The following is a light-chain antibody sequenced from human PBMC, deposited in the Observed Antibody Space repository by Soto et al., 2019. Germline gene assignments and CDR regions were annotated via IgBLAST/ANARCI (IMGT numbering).Light chain of an antibody. CDR3: SSYTTTNTLYV. CDR1: SSDVGGYNF. CDR2: EVF. J-gene: IGLJ1*01. V-gene: IGLV2-14*01. Sequence: QAVLTQPASVSGSPGQSITISCTGTSSDVGGYNFVSWYQQHPGKAPKLMIYEVFNRPSGVSSRFSGSKSGSTASLTISGLQAEDEADYYCSSYTTTNTLYVFGTGTKVTVL.